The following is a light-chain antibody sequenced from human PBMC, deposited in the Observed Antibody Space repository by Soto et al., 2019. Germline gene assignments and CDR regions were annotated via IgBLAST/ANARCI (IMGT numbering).Light chain of an antibody. V-gene: IGKV3-15*01. CDR3: QQYNKWPLT. J-gene: IGKJ4*01. Sequence: IVMTQSPATLSVYPGERATLSCRASQSVSSNLAWYQQKPGQAPRLLIYGVSTRATGIPVRFSGSGSGTEFTLTISSLQSEDFAVYYCQQYNKWPLTFGGGTEVEI. CDR2: GVS. CDR1: QSVSSN.